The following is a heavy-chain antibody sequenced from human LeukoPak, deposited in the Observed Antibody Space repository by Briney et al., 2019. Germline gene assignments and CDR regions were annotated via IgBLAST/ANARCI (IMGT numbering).Heavy chain of an antibody. V-gene: IGHV3-30*01. CDR1: GFTFSSYA. D-gene: IGHD6-13*01. CDR3: ARGNSSSRYNWFDP. Sequence: GGSLRLSCAASGFTFSSYAMHRVRQAPGKGLEWVAVISYDGSNEYYADSVKGRFTISRDNSKNTLYLQMNSMRAEDTAVYYCARGNSSSRYNWFDPWGQGTLVTVSS. J-gene: IGHJ5*02. CDR2: ISYDGSNE.